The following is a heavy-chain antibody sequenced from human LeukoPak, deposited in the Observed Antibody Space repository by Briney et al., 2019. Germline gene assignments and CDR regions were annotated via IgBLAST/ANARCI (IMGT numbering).Heavy chain of an antibody. Sequence: GGSLRLSCAASGFTFSSYSMNWVRQAPGKGLEWVSSISSSSSYIYYADSVKGRFTISRDNAKNSLYLQMNSLIPEDTAVYYCARQYISGQWYFDYWGQGTLVTVSS. CDR3: ARQYISGQWYFDY. CDR2: ISSSSSYI. J-gene: IGHJ4*02. V-gene: IGHV3-21*01. CDR1: GFTFSSYS. D-gene: IGHD5-18*01.